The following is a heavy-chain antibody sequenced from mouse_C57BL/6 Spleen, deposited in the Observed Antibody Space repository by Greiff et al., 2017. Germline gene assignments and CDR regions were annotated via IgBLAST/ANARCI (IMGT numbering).Heavy chain of an antibody. J-gene: IGHJ3*01. CDR3: ARWEDGYDGAWFAY. Sequence: QVQLKQPGAELVKPGASVKMSCKASGYTFTSYWITWVKQRPGQGLEWIGDIYPGSGSTNYNEKFKSKATLTVDTSSSTAYMQLSSLTSEDSAVYYCARWEDGYDGAWFAYWGQGTLVTVSA. D-gene: IGHD2-2*01. V-gene: IGHV1-55*01. CDR1: GYTFTSYW. CDR2: IYPGSGST.